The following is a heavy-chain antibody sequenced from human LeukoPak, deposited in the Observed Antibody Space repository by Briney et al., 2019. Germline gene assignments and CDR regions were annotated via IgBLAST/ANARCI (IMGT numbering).Heavy chain of an antibody. J-gene: IGHJ4*02. CDR2: IWYDGSNK. V-gene: IGHV3-33*01. CDR1: GFTFSSYG. CDR3: ARGYVDTVNHPVDY. Sequence: PGGSLRLSCAASGFTFSSYGMHWVRQAPGKGLEWVAVIWYDGSNKYYADSVKGRFTISRDNSKNTLYLQMNSLRAEDTAVYYCARGYVDTVNHPVDYWGQGTLVTVSS. D-gene: IGHD5-18*01.